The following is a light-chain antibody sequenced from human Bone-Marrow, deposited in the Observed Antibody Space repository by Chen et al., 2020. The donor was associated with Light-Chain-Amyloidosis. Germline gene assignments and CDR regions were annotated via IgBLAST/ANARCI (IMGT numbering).Light chain of an antibody. CDR2: RDA. CDR1: DLPTKY. V-gene: IGLV3-25*03. J-gene: IGLJ2*01. Sequence: SYELTQPPSVSVSPGQTARITCSGDDLPTKYAYWYQQKPGQAPLLVIHRDAERPSGISDRFSGSSSGTTATLTSSGVQAEDEADYRCQSADSSGTYEVIFGGGTKLTVL. CDR3: QSADSSGTYEVI.